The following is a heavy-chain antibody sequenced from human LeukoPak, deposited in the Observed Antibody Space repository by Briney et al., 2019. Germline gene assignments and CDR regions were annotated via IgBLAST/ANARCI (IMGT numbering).Heavy chain of an antibody. CDR3: AKEYHRVHDAFDT. J-gene: IGHJ3*02. D-gene: IGHD2-2*01. V-gene: IGHV3-30*18. CDR1: GFTFSSES. Sequence: PGRSQRLSCAASGFTFSSESMHWVRQAPGKGLEWVAVISYDGSKKYSADSVKGRFTISRDNSKSTVYLQMNSLTTEDTAVYHCAKEYHRVHDAFDTWGHGTMVTVSS. CDR2: ISYDGSKK.